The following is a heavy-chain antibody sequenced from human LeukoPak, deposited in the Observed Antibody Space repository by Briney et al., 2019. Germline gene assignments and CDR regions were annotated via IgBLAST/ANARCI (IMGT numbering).Heavy chain of an antibody. D-gene: IGHD2/OR15-2a*01. CDR2: INHDGTIR. CDR3: ARDVFSLGDS. Sequence: PGGSLRLSCATSSFTFSRCGMHWVRQSPGKGLVWVSHINHDGTIRNYADSVRGRFTISRDIATLYLQMNSLGAEDTAVYYCARDVFSLGDSWGQGTLVTVSS. V-gene: IGHV3-74*01. CDR1: SFTFSRCG. J-gene: IGHJ4*02.